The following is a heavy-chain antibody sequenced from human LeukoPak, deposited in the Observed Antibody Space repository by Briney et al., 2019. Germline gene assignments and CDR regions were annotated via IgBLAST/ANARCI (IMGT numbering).Heavy chain of an antibody. CDR3: TTDSHDRDY. J-gene: IGHJ4*02. CDR1: XFTXSNAW. Sequence: GSXXLXCXAXXFTXSNAWMNWVRQAPGKGLEWVGRIKSKTDGGTTDYAAPVKGRLTISRDDSKNTLYLQMNSLKTEDTAVYYCTTDSHDRDYWGQGTLVTVSS. CDR2: IKSKTDGGTT. D-gene: IGHD3-3*01. V-gene: IGHV3-15*07.